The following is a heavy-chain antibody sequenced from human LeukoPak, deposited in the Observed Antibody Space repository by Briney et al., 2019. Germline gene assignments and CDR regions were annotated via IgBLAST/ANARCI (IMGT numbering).Heavy chain of an antibody. D-gene: IGHD6-19*01. V-gene: IGHV1-46*01. CDR2: INPSGGST. Sequence: ASVKVSCKASGYTFTSYYMHWVRQAPGQGLEWMGIINPSGGSTSYAQKFQGRVTMTRDMSTSTVYMELSSLRSEDTAVYYCASGRRIAVAGDDALDIWGQGTMVTVSS. CDR3: ASGRRIAVAGDDALDI. CDR1: GYTFTSYY. J-gene: IGHJ3*02.